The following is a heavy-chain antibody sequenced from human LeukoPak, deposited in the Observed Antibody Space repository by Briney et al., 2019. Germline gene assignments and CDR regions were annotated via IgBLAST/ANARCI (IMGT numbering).Heavy chain of an antibody. Sequence: SETLSLTCTVSGGSISSYYWSWIRQPPGKGLEWIGYIYHSGSTNYNPSLKSRVTISVDASKNQFSLKLSSVTAADTAVYYCARVSRSGYYMDVWGKGTTVTVSS. CDR1: GGSISSYY. J-gene: IGHJ6*03. CDR2: IYHSGST. D-gene: IGHD3-10*01. CDR3: ARVSRSGYYMDV. V-gene: IGHV4-59*08.